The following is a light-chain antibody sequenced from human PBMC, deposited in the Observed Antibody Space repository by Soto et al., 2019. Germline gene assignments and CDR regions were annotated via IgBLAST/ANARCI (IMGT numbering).Light chain of an antibody. CDR1: QGISSA. Sequence: IQLTQSPSSLSASTGDRVTITCRASQGISSALAWYQQKPGKAPKLLIYDASSLQSGVPSRFSGSGSDTDFTLTISGLQPEDVATYYCQQFNDYPPTFGQGTRLEIK. V-gene: IGKV1D-13*01. CDR2: DAS. CDR3: QQFNDYPPT. J-gene: IGKJ5*01.